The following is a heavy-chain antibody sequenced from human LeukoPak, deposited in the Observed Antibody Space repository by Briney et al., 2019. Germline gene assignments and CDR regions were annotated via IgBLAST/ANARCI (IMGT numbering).Heavy chain of an antibody. J-gene: IGHJ4*02. D-gene: IGHD3-10*01. CDR1: GFTFSSYA. CDR3: ATDTMRGKDY. V-gene: IGHV3-23*01. CDR2: ISGSGGST. Sequence: GGSLRLSCAASGFTFSSYAMSWVRQAPGKGLEWVSAISGSGGSTYYADSVKGRFTISRDNSKNTLYLQMNSLRAEDTALYYCATDTMRGKDYWGQGTLVIVSS.